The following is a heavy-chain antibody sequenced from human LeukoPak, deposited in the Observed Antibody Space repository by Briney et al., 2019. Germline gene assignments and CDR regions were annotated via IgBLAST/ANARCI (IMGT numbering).Heavy chain of an antibody. D-gene: IGHD2-21*02. J-gene: IGHJ4*02. CDR1: GFSFNIYG. Sequence: PGGSLRLSCTPSGFSFNIYGMHWVRQAPGKGLEWVAFIRYDGSNEYYADSVKGRFTIPRDNSKSTLYLQMSSLRAEDSAVYYCAKSDCGGDCHLLDYWGQGTLVTVSS. CDR3: AKSDCGGDCHLLDY. CDR2: IRYDGSNE. V-gene: IGHV3-30*02.